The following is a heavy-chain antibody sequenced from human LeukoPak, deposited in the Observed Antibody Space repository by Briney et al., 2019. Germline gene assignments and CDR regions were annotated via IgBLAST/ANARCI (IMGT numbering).Heavy chain of an antibody. D-gene: IGHD4-17*01. CDR1: GFTASSTY. Sequence: GGSLRLSCAASGFTASSTYMSWVRQASGKGLEWVSVIYSGGSTYYADSVKGRFTISRDISKNTLYLQMNSLRAEDTAVYYCARGAHGDYSTPDYWGQGTLVTVSS. CDR3: ARGAHGDYSTPDY. CDR2: IYSGGST. V-gene: IGHV3-66*01. J-gene: IGHJ4*02.